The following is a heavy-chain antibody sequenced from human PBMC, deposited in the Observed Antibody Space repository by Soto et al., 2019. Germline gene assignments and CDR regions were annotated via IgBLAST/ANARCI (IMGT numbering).Heavy chain of an antibody. D-gene: IGHD1-26*01. Sequence: PGESLKICCKGSGYTFISYWIGWVRQLPGKGLEWMGIIYPGNSNINYGPSFQGQVAISADKSIITADLQWTSLEASDSGIYYCARLGPLGITIDYWAQGVLVTVSS. V-gene: IGHV5-51*01. CDR2: IYPGNSNI. J-gene: IGHJ4*02. CDR3: ARLGPLGITIDY. CDR1: GYTFISYW.